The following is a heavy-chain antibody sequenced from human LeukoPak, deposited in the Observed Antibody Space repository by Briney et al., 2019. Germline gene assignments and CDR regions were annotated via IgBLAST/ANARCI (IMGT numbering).Heavy chain of an antibody. CDR3: AREGLQLLYGEWFDP. Sequence: PGGSLRLSCAASGFTFSSYAMHWVRQAPGKGLEYVSAISSNGGSTYYANSVKGRFTISRDNSKNTLYLQMGSLRAEDMAVYCCAREGLQLLYGEWFDPWGQGTLVTVSS. V-gene: IGHV3-64*01. CDR2: ISSNGGST. D-gene: IGHD2-2*02. J-gene: IGHJ5*02. CDR1: GFTFSSYA.